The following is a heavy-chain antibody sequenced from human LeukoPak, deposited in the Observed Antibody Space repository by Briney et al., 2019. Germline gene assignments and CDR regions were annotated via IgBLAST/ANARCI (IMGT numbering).Heavy chain of an antibody. D-gene: IGHD3-10*01. V-gene: IGHV3-30-3*01. CDR2: ISYDGSNK. Sequence: GGSLRLSCAASGFTFSSYAMHWVRQAPGKGLEWVAVISYDGSNKYYADSVKGRFTISRDNSKNTLYLQMNSLRAEDTAVYYCAKAIGGSGSHIFDYWGQGTLVTVSS. J-gene: IGHJ4*02. CDR1: GFTFSSYA. CDR3: AKAIGGSGSHIFDY.